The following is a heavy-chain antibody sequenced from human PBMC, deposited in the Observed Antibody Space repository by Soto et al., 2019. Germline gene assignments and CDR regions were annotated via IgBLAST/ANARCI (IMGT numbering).Heavy chain of an antibody. V-gene: IGHV4-59*12. D-gene: IGHD1-1*01. CDR1: GGSISSYY. Sequence: SETLSLTCTVSGGSISSYYWSWIRQPPGKGLEWIGEIYQSGTTDYNPSLKSRVTMSVDKSRNQLSLTPNSVTAADTAVYYCATEDSMNWTHDYWGQGTLVTVSS. J-gene: IGHJ4*02. CDR3: ATEDSMNWTHDY. CDR2: IYQSGTT.